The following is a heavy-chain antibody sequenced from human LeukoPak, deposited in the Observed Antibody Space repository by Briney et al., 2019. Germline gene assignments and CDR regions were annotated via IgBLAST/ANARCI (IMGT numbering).Heavy chain of an antibody. CDR2: INPNSGGT. D-gene: IGHD3-3*01. CDR3: ARGHNLYDFWSGYFYYYYMDV. Sequence: ASVKVSCKASGYTFTGYYMHWVRQAPGQGLEWMGWINPNSGGTNYAQTFQGRVTMTRDTSISTAYMELSRLRSDHTAVYYCARGHNLYDFWSGYFYYYYMDVWGKGTTVTVSS. V-gene: IGHV1-2*02. CDR1: GYTFTGYY. J-gene: IGHJ6*03.